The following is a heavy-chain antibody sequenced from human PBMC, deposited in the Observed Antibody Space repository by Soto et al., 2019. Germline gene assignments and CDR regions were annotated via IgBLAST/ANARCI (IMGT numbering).Heavy chain of an antibody. V-gene: IGHV1-3*01. CDR3: ARVASDYYGPDV. CDR2: INGGNGNT. D-gene: IGHD6-19*01. Sequence: GASVKVSCKASGYSFSNYAVHWVRQAPGHSLEWMGWINGGNGNTKYSQMFQGRVNIIKDTSASTAYMELSSLRSEDTGVYYCARVASDYYGPDVWGQGTTVTVSS. J-gene: IGHJ6*02. CDR1: GYSFSNYA.